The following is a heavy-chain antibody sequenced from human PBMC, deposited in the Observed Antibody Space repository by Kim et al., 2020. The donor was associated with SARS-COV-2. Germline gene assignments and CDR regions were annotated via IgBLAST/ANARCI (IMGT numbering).Heavy chain of an antibody. D-gene: IGHD3-10*01. J-gene: IGHJ6*02. Sequence: GGSLRLSCAASGFTFSSYSMNWVRQAPGKGLEWVSSISSSSSYIYYADSVKGRFTISRDNAKNSLYLQMNSLRAEDTAVYYCARDGYYGSGSYRNYYGMDVWGQGTTVTVSS. CDR2: ISSSSSYI. CDR3: ARDGYYGSGSYRNYYGMDV. V-gene: IGHV3-21*01. CDR1: GFTFSSYS.